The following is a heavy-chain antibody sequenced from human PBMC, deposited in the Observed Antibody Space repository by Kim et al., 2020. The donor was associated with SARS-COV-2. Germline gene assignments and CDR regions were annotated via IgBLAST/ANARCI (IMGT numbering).Heavy chain of an antibody. D-gene: IGHD2-15*01. J-gene: IGHJ3*02. V-gene: IGHV3-11*06. CDR3: AREDIVVVVAATAEAAFDI. Sequence: GRFTISRDNAKNSLYLQMNSLRAEDTAVYYCAREDIVVVVAATAEAAFDIWGQGTMVTVSS.